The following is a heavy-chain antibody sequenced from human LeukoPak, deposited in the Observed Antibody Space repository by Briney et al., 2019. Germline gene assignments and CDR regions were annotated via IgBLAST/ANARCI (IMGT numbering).Heavy chain of an antibody. CDR2: INPSGGST. CDR1: GYTFTSYY. D-gene: IGHD5-12*01. J-gene: IGHJ6*03. Sequence: ASVKVSCKASGYTFTSYYMHWVRQAPGQGLEWMGIINPSGGSTSYAQKFQGRVTMTRDMSTSTVYMELSSLRSEDTAVYYCARDGYPGGYYYYMDVWGKGTTVTVSS. CDR3: ARDGYPGGYYYYMDV. V-gene: IGHV1-46*01.